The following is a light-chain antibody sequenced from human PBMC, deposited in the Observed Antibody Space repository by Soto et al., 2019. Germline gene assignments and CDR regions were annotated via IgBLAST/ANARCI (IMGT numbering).Light chain of an antibody. J-gene: IGLJ1*01. Sequence: QSALTQPPSASGSPGQSVTISCTGTSTDVGGYDYVSWYQQHPGKVPKLMIYEVNKRPSGVPDRFSGSKSGNTASLTVSGXQPEDEADYYCTSYAGGNNVFGTGTKLTVL. CDR2: EVN. V-gene: IGLV2-8*01. CDR3: TSYAGGNNV. CDR1: STDVGGYDY.